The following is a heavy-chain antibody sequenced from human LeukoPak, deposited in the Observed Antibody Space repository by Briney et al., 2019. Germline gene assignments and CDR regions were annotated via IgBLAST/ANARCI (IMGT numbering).Heavy chain of an antibody. V-gene: IGHV3-30-3*01. Sequence: GRSLRLSCAASGFTFSSYAMHWVRQAPGEGLEWVAVISYDGSNKYYADSVKGRFTISRDNSKNTLYLQMNSLRAEDTAVYYCARDFPGYSSSWYLGVVDYWGQGTLVTVSS. J-gene: IGHJ4*02. CDR3: ARDFPGYSSSWYLGVVDY. CDR2: ISYDGSNK. D-gene: IGHD6-13*01. CDR1: GFTFSSYA.